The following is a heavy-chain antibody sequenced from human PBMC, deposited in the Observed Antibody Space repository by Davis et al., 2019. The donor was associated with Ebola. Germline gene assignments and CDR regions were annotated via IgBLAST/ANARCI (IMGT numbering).Heavy chain of an antibody. CDR3: ARALSSGTYWGFFYYGMDV. J-gene: IGHJ6*02. CDR1: GYTFTGYA. Sequence: ASVKVSCKASGYTFTGYAMHWVRQAPGQRLEWMGWINGGNGDTKYSQKFQGRVTFTRDTSASTAYMELSSLRSEDTAVYYCARALSSGTYWGFFYYGMDVWGQGTTVTVPS. CDR2: INGGNGDT. V-gene: IGHV1-3*01. D-gene: IGHD1-26*01.